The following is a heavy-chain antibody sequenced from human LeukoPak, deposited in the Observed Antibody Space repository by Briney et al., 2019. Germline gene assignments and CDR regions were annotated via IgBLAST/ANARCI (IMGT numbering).Heavy chain of an antibody. D-gene: IGHD1-26*01. V-gene: IGHV3-7*01. CDR1: GFTVSSNY. J-gene: IGHJ4*02. Sequence: GGSLRLSCAASGFTVSSNYMSWVRQAPGKGLEWVANIKQDGSEKYYVDSVKGRFTISRDNAKNSLYLQMNSLRAEDTAVYYCARDHLVGMPYSWGQGTLVTVSS. CDR3: ARDHLVGMPYS. CDR2: IKQDGSEK.